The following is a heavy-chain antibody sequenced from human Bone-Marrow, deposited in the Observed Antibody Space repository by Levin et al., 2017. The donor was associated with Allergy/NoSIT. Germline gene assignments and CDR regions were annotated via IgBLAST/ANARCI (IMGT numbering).Heavy chain of an antibody. CDR3: ARVPFAGIAAAGTNNWFDP. V-gene: IGHV4-61*01. CDR1: GGSVSSGSYY. CDR2: IYYSGST. D-gene: IGHD6-13*01. Sequence: GSLRLSCTVSGGSVSSGSYYWSWIRQPPGKGLEWIGYIYYSGSTNYNPSLKSRVTISVDTSKNQFSLKLSSVTAADTAVYYCARVPFAGIAAAGTNNWFDPWGQGTLVTVSS. J-gene: IGHJ5*02.